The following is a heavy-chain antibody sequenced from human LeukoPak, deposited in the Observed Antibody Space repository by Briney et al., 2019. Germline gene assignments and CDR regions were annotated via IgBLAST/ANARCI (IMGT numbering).Heavy chain of an antibody. D-gene: IGHD1-26*01. CDR1: GYTFTNYY. V-gene: IGHV1-46*01. CDR3: ARGGVGATTYVWFDP. J-gene: IGHJ5*02. Sequence: ASVKVSCKASGYTFTNYYIHWVRQAPGQGLECMGIINPSGGSTSYAQKFQGRVTMTRDMSTSTVYLELSSLRSEDTAVYYCARGGVGATTYVWFDPWGQGTLVTVSS. CDR2: INPSGGST.